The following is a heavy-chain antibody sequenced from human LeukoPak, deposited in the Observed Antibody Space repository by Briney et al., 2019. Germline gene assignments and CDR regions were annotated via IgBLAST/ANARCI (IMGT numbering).Heavy chain of an antibody. CDR1: GGSISSYY. CDR2: IYYSGST. D-gene: IGHD3-10*01. V-gene: IGHV4-30-4*08. Sequence: SETLSLTCTVSGGSISSYYWSWIRQPPGKGLEWIGYIYYSGSTYYNPSLKSRVTISVDTSKNKFSLKLRSVTAEDTAVYYCARDVPSYASGSSLRWFDPWGQGTLVTVSS. CDR3: ARDVPSYASGSSLRWFDP. J-gene: IGHJ5*02.